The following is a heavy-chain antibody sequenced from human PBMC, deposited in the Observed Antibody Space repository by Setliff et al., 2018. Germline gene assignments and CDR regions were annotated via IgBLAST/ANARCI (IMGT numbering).Heavy chain of an antibody. Sequence: PSETLSLTCTVSDDSISSRRYYWGWFRQPAGKGLEWIGHIYTSWSTIYNPSLKSRLTISIDTSKNQFSLMVTSVTAADTAVYYCARGRNVASRLLDSWGQGTLVTVSS. CDR2: IYTSWST. J-gene: IGHJ4*02. V-gene: IGHV4-61*09. D-gene: IGHD6-6*01. CDR3: ARGRNVASRLLDS. CDR1: DDSISSRRYY.